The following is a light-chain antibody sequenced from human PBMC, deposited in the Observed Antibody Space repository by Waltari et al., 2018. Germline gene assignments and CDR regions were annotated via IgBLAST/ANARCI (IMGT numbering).Light chain of an antibody. CDR3: CSSAGSSLFLL. CDR2: EAF. CDR1: SSHGGTNYF. V-gene: IGLV2-23*01. Sequence: QSALTQPASVSGSPGQSITISCLGTSSHGGTNYFVSWYQQRPGNAPKLLIYEAFKRPSGVSNRFSGSKSGNTASLTISGLQPEDGADYYCCSSAGSSLFLLFGGGTRLTVL. J-gene: IGLJ3*02.